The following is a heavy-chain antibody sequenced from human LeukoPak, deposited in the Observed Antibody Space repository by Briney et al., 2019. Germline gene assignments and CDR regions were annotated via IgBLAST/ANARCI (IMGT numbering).Heavy chain of an antibody. J-gene: IGHJ3*02. CDR1: GFTFSSYW. CDR2: INSDGSST. CDR3: ARDGVAAAANDAFDI. Sequence: PGGSLRLSCAASGFTFSSYWMHWVRQAPGKGLVWVSRINSDGSSTSYAGSVKGRFTISRDKAKNTLYLQMNSLRAEDTAVYYCARDGVAAAANDAFDIWGQGTMVTVSS. D-gene: IGHD6-13*01. V-gene: IGHV3-74*01.